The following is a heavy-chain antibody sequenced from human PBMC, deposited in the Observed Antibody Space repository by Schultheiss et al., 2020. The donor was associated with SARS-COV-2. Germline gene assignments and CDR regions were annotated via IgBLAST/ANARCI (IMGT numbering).Heavy chain of an antibody. CDR2: ISPDNGGT. J-gene: IGHJ4*02. Sequence: ASVKVSCKASGYTFTGYYLHWVRQAPGQGLEWMGWISPDNGGTNYAQNFQGRVTMTRDTSISTAYMDLRSLRSDDTAVYYCAKELSLPSGHGWGILASWGQGTLITVSS. D-gene: IGHD3-10*01. CDR3: AKELSLPSGHGWGILAS. V-gene: IGHV1-2*02. CDR1: GYTFTGYY.